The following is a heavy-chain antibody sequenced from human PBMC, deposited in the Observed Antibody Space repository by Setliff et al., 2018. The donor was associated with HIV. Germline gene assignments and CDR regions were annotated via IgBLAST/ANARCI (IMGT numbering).Heavy chain of an antibody. V-gene: IGHV1-69*10. CDR3: ARSRAINYYDAFDI. D-gene: IGHD3-10*01. Sequence: GASVKVSCKASGGTFSSYVISWVRQAPGQGLEWMGGIIPILGIANYAQKFQGRVTITADKSTSTAYMELSSLRSEGTAVYYCARSRAINYYDAFDIWGQGTMVTVSS. J-gene: IGHJ3*02. CDR2: IIPILGIA. CDR1: GGTFSSYV.